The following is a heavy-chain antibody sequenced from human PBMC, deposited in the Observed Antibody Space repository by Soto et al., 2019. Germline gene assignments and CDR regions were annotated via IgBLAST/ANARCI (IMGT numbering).Heavy chain of an antibody. V-gene: IGHV3-30*04. D-gene: IGHD3-3*01. J-gene: IGHJ5*02. CDR2: ISSDGRHE. CDR3: VRATGNDFWGGPTPVGP. Sequence: QVQVVESGGGVVQPGTSLRLSCAASGFIFSSYVMHWVRQAPGKGLEWVAVISSDGRHEYYADPVKGRFTISRDNSQNTPEVQMNRPRTEDPGMYFWVRATGNDFWGGPTPVGPWGQGTLVTVSS. CDR1: GFIFSSYV.